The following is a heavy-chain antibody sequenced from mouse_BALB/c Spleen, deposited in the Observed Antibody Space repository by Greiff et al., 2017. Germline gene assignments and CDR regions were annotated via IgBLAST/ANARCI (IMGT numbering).Heavy chain of an antibody. CDR1: GFTFSNYW. CDR3: TRNGNYLYAMDY. D-gene: IGHD2-1*01. Sequence: DVQLVESGGGLVQPGGSMKLSCVASGFTFSNYWMNWVRQSPEKGLEWVAEIRLKSNNYATHYAESVKGRFTISRDDSKSSVYLQMNNLRAEDTGIYYCTRNGNYLYAMDYWGQGTSVTVSS. V-gene: IGHV6-6*02. CDR2: IRLKSNNYAT. J-gene: IGHJ4*01.